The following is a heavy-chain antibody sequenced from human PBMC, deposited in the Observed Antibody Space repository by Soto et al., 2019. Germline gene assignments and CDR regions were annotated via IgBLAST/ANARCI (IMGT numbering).Heavy chain of an antibody. Sequence: VKSSCKSAAGTFSRSAMNWVRQAPGQGLEWMGGIVPVFGKANYAQKFQGRVTITADESTSTGYMELRSLTSEDTAVYYCARDGTLYDSSAYYFVYWGQGTLVTVSS. V-gene: IGHV1-69*01. CDR3: ARDGTLYDSSAYYFVY. CDR1: AGTFSRSA. J-gene: IGHJ4*02. CDR2: IVPVFGKA. D-gene: IGHD3-22*01.